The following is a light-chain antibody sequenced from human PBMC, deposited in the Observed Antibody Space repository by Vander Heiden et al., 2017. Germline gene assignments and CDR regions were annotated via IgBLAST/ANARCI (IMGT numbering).Light chain of an antibody. Sequence: DIVMTQSPESLAVSLGERATINCKSSQSVLYSSNNKNYLAWYQQKPGQPPKLLIYWASTQESGVPDRFSGSGSGTDFTLTISSLQAEDVAVYYCQQYYSTPYTFGQGTKLEIK. J-gene: IGKJ2*01. CDR1: QSVLYSSNNKNY. V-gene: IGKV4-1*01. CDR3: QQYYSTPYT. CDR2: WAS.